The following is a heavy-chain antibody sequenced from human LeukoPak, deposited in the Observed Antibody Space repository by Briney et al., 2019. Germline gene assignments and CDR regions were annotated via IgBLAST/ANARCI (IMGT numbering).Heavy chain of an antibody. Sequence: GGSLRLSCAASRFTFSSYAVHWVRQAPGKGLEWVAVISYDGSNKYYAHSVRGRFTISRDNSKNTPYLQMNSLRAEDTAVYFCARDGYGLDTPMVSTIFDSWGQGTPVTVSS. CDR1: RFTFSSYA. CDR3: ARDGYGLDTPMVSTIFDS. V-gene: IGHV3-30-3*01. CDR2: ISYDGSNK. J-gene: IGHJ4*02. D-gene: IGHD5-18*01.